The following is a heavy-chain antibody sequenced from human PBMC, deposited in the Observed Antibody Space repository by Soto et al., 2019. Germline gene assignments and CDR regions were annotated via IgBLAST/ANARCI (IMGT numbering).Heavy chain of an antibody. CDR2: IYYSGDT. V-gene: IGHV4-39*01. J-gene: IGHJ6*02. Sequence: PSETLSLTCTVSGGSISSDSFYWACIRQPPGKGLEWIGIIYYSGDTYYNPSLAGRLTMSVDTSNQFSLTLRSVTAADTALYYCARNQPQRYCSGGTCRPAYGMDVWGQGTTVTVS. CDR3: ARNQPQRYCSGGTCRPAYGMDV. CDR1: GGSISSDSFY. D-gene: IGHD2-15*01.